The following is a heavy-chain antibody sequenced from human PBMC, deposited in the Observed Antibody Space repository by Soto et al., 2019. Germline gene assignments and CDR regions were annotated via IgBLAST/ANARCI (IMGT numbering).Heavy chain of an antibody. CDR2: ISAYNGNT. CDR3: AGEAAAGTLDY. Sequence: GVSVEVCCKASRYTFTSYGISSVRQAPGQGLEWMGWISAYNGNTNYAQKLQGRVTMTTDTSTSTAYMELRSLRSDDTAVYYCAGEAAAGTLDYWRQGTLVTVSS. D-gene: IGHD6-13*01. CDR1: RYTFTSYG. J-gene: IGHJ4*02. V-gene: IGHV1-18*01.